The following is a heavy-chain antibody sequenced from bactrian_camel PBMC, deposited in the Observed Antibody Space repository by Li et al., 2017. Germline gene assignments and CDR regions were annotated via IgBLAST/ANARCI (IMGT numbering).Heavy chain of an antibody. CDR1: GATYIRWC. Sequence: HVQLVESGGGSVQTGGSLKLSCVVSGATYIRWCMGWFRQAPGKEREAVAIFDSDSTTTYADSVKGRFTISRDNAKNTVYLQMNSLRSDGTALYYCAKFAGWGDSDYRIGSPGTQVTVS. D-gene: IGHD4*01. J-gene: IGHJ4*01. V-gene: IGHV3S57*01. CDR2: FDSDSTT.